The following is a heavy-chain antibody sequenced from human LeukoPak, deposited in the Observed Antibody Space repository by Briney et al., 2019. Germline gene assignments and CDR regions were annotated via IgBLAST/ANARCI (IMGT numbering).Heavy chain of an antibody. CDR3: VKDPRDTYGTNWFVS. CDR1: GFSFGNCA. Sequence: GGSLRLSCVASGFSFGNCAMSWVRQAPGKGLQWVSQISGTGGATWYAGFARDRFTISRDNSKKTLYLQMSGLRVEDTAMYYCVKDPRDTYGTNWFVSWGQGTLLIVSS. V-gene: IGHV3-23*01. D-gene: IGHD2-21*01. J-gene: IGHJ5*01. CDR2: ISGTGGAT.